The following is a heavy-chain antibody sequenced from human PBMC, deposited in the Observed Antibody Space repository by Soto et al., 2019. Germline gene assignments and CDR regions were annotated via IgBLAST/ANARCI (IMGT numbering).Heavy chain of an antibody. V-gene: IGHV4-34*01. CDR3: ARGLRASFGVRLPYYCYGIDV. CDR1: DGSFSDYY. CDR2: ISHSGST. D-gene: IGHD3-10*01. J-gene: IGHJ6*02. Sequence: PSETLSLTCSLYDGSFSDYYWGWIRQSPGKGLEWIGEISHSGSTNYTPSLKSRVTISIDASKNQFSLKLTSVTAADTAVYYCARGLRASFGVRLPYYCYGIDVWGQGTTVTVSS.